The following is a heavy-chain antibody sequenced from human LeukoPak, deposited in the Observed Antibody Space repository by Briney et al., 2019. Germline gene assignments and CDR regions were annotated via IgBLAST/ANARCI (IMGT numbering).Heavy chain of an antibody. Sequence: VASVKVSCKASGGTFSSYAISGVRQAPGQGLEGMGGIIPIFGTANYAQKFQGRVTITTDESTSTACMELSSLRSEDTAVYYCARRGLRYFDPLDYWGQGTLVTVSS. J-gene: IGHJ4*02. D-gene: IGHD3-9*01. CDR1: GGTFSSYA. V-gene: IGHV1-69*05. CDR3: ARRGLRYFDPLDY. CDR2: IIPIFGTA.